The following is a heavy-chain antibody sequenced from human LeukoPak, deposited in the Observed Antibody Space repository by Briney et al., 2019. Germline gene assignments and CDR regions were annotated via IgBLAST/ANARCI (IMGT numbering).Heavy chain of an antibody. CDR3: ARVLIAVASFDY. J-gene: IGHJ4*02. CDR2: ISSSGSTI. D-gene: IGHD6-19*01. V-gene: IGHV3-48*03. Sequence: GGSLRLSCAASGFTFSSYEMNWVRQAPGKGLEWVSYISSSGSTIYYADSVKGRFTISRDNAKNSLYLQMNSLRAEDTAVYYCARVLIAVASFDYWGQGTLVTVSS. CDR1: GFTFSSYE.